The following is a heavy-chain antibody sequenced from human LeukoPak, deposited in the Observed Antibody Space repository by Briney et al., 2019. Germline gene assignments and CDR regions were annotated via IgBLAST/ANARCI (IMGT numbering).Heavy chain of an antibody. CDR1: GFTFSSHA. V-gene: IGHV3-30-3*01. J-gene: IGHJ4*02. CDR2: ISYDGSNK. CDR3: ARDMDPRRKGYSYGYLDY. D-gene: IGHD5-18*01. Sequence: GGSLRLSCAASGFTFSSHAMHWVRQAPGKGLEWVAVISYDGSNKYYADSVKGRFTISRDNSKNTLYLQMNSLRAEDTAVYYCARDMDPRRKGYSYGYLDYWGQGTLVTVSS.